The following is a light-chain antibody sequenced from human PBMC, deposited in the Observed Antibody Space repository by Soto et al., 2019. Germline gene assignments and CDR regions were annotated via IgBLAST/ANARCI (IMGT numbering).Light chain of an antibody. CDR3: PPYGSSPRVT. V-gene: IGKV3-20*01. CDR1: QSVSSSY. J-gene: IGKJ5*01. CDR2: GAS. Sequence: EIVLTQSPGTLSLSPGERATLSCRASQSVSSSYLAWYQQKPGQAPRLLIYGASSRATGIPDRFTGSGSGTDFTLTISRLEPEDFAVYYCPPYGSSPRVTFGPGTRLEIK.